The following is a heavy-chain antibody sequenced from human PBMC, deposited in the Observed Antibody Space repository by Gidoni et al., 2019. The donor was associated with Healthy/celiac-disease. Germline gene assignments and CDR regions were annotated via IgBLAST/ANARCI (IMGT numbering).Heavy chain of an antibody. CDR3: AKVMDYYDSSGYSGYFDY. D-gene: IGHD3-22*01. Sequence: EVQLLESGGGLVQPGGSLRLSCAASGFTFSSYARSWVRQAPGKGLEWVSAISGSGGSTYYADSVKGRFTISRDNSKNTLYLQMNSLRAEDTAVYYCAKVMDYYDSSGYSGYFDYWGQGTLVTVSS. J-gene: IGHJ4*02. CDR2: ISGSGGST. CDR1: GFTFSSYA. V-gene: IGHV3-23*01.